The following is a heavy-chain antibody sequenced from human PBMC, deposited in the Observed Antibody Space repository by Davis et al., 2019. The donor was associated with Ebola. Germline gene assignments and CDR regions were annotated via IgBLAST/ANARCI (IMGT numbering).Heavy chain of an antibody. D-gene: IGHD2-15*01. CDR3: ARVVGVAGMQGSYYSDY. J-gene: IGHJ4*02. CDR1: GGSVSSGSYY. CDR2: IYYSGST. V-gene: IGHV4-61*01. Sequence: SETLSLTCTVSGGSVSSGSYYWSWIRQPPGKGLEWIGYIYYSGSTNYNPSLKSRVTISVDTSKNQFSLKLSSVTAADTAVYYCARVVGVAGMQGSYYSDYWGQGTLVTVSS.